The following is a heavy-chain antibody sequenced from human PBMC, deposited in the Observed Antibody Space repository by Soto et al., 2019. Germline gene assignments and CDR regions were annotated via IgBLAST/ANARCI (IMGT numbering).Heavy chain of an antibody. CDR1: GGSISSYY. Sequence: PSETLCLPSTVSGGSISSYYWSWIRQPPGKGLEWIGYIYYSGSTNYNPSLKSRVTISVDTSKNQFSLKLSSVTAADTAVYYCARGPHDYGDFIDYWGQGTLVTVS. D-gene: IGHD4-17*01. V-gene: IGHV4-59*01. J-gene: IGHJ4*02. CDR2: IYYSGST. CDR3: ARGPHDYGDFIDY.